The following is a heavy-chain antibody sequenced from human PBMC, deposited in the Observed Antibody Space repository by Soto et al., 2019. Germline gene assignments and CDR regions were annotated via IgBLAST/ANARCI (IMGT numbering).Heavy chain of an antibody. Sequence: EVQLVESGGGLVQPGRSLRLSCAASGFTFDDYAMHWVRQAPGKGLEWVSGISWNSGSIGYADSVKGRFTISRDNAKNCLYLQMNSLRAEDTALYYCAVGDSSGYYYMDFDYWGQGTLVTVSS. D-gene: IGHD3-22*01. J-gene: IGHJ4*02. CDR1: GFTFDDYA. CDR3: AVGDSSGYYYMDFDY. CDR2: ISWNSGSI. V-gene: IGHV3-9*01.